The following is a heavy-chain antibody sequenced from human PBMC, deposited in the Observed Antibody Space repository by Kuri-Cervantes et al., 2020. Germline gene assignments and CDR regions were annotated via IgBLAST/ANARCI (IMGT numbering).Heavy chain of an antibody. Sequence: ASVKVSCKDSGYTFIAYYLNWVRQDPGQGLEWMGWINPNSGGTNYAPKFQGRVTMTRDTSINTVYMELSNLRSDDTAIYYCARDHSGGWFDPWGQGVLVTVSS. CDR3: ARDHSGGWFDP. CDR2: INPNSGGT. V-gene: IGHV1-2*02. J-gene: IGHJ5*02. D-gene: IGHD1-26*01. CDR1: GYTFIAYY.